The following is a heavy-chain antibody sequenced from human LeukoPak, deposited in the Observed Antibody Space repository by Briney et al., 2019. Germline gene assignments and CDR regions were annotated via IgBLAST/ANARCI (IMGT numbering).Heavy chain of an antibody. CDR3: TSLTGGSYYTIFDY. D-gene: IGHD1-26*01. J-gene: IGHJ4*02. CDR1: GFTFSGSA. Sequence: GGTLRLSCAASGFTFSGSAMHWVRQASGKGLEWVGRIRSKANSYATAYAASVKGRFTISRDDSKNTAYLQMNSLKTEDTAVYYCTSLTGGSYYTIFDYWGQGTLVTVSS. CDR2: IRSKANSYAT. V-gene: IGHV3-73*01.